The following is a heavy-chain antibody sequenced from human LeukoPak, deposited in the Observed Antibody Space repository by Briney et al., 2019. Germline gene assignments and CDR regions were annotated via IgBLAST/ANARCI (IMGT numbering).Heavy chain of an antibody. V-gene: IGHV4-39*07. Sequence: SETLSLTCTVSGGSISSSSYYWGWIRQPPGKGLEWIGSIYYSGSTYYNPSLKSRVTISVDTSKNQFSLKLSSVTAADTAVYYCARDRHFEGVTSGAFDIWGQGTMVIVSS. D-gene: IGHD2-21*02. J-gene: IGHJ3*02. CDR2: IYYSGST. CDR1: GGSISSSSYY. CDR3: ARDRHFEGVTSGAFDI.